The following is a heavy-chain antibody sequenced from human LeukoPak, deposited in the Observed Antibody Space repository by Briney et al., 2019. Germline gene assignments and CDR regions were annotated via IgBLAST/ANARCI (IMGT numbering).Heavy chain of an antibody. CDR2: ISWNGYEI. V-gene: IGHV3-9*03. J-gene: IGHJ6*03. CDR1: GFKFDEYA. D-gene: IGHD1-26*01. Sequence: GGSLRLSCSASGFKFDEYAMHWVRQPPGKGLEWVSGISWNGYEIVYADSVKARLTISGENAKNSVYLQMNSLRAEDMALYYCARGVGTSYHYHMDVWGKGTTVIVSS. CDR3: ARGVGTSYHYHMDV.